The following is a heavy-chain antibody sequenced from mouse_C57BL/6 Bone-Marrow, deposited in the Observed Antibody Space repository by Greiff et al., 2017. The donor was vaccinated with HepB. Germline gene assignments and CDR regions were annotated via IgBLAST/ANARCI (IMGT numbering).Heavy chain of an antibody. CDR1: GFTFSNYW. D-gene: IGHD3-2*02. CDR3: TGAQATYAMDY. CDR2: IRLKSDNYAT. Sequence: EVKLMESGGGLVQPGGSMKLSCVASGFTFSNYWMNWVRQSPEKGLEWVAQIRLKSDNYATHYAESVKGRFTISRDDSKSSVYLQMNNLRAEDTGIYYCTGAQATYAMDYWGQGTSVTVSS. J-gene: IGHJ4*01. V-gene: IGHV6-3*01.